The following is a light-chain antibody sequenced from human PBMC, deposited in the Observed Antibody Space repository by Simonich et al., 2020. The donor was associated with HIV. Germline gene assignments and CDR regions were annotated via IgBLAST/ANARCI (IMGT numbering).Light chain of an antibody. CDR3: SSYTSSTTPV. Sequence: QSALTQPASVSGSPGQSITISCTGTSSDVGGYNYVSWYHQHPGKATKLMIYDVSNRPSGVSNLFSGSKSGNTASLTISGLQAEDEADYYCSSYTSSTTPVFGGGTKLTVL. V-gene: IGLV2-14*03. CDR2: DVS. CDR1: SSDVGGYNY. J-gene: IGLJ2*01.